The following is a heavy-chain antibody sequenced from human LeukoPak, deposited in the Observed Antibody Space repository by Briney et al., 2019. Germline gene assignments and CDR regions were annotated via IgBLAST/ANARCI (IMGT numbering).Heavy chain of an antibody. D-gene: IGHD2-2*01. CDR1: GGSFSGYY. CDR2: INHSGST. CDR3: AREKGYCSSTSCYDYYYYMDV. Sequence: PSETLSLTCAVYGGSFSGYYWSWIRQPPGKGLEWIGEINHSGSTNYNPSLKSRVTMSVDTSKNQFSLKLSSVTAADTAVYYCAREKGYCSSTSCYDYYYYMDVWGKGTTVTISS. J-gene: IGHJ6*03. V-gene: IGHV4-34*01.